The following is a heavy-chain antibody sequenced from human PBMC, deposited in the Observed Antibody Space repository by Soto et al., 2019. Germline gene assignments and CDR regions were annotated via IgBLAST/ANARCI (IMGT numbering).Heavy chain of an antibody. CDR3: AKDQASGQGSFDS. J-gene: IGHJ4*02. V-gene: IGHV3-30*18. CDR2: ISYDGSNQ. Sequence: VKLVESGGGVVQPGWSLRLSCAASGFTFNVYGMHWVRQAPDTGLEWVALISYDGSNQYYADSVKGRFTISRDNSKNTLFLQMNSLRADDTAVYYCAKDQASGQGSFDSWGQGTLVTVSS. CDR1: GFTFNVYG.